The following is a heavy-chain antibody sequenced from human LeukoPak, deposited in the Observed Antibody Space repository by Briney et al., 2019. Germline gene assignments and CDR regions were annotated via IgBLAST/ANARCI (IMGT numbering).Heavy chain of an antibody. CDR3: TAVAETEYYFDY. Sequence: SETLSLTCAVSGGSISSSNWWSWARQPPGKGLEWIGEIYHSGSTNYNPSLKSRVTISVDKSKNQFSLKLSSVTAADTAVYYCTAVAETEYYFDYWGQGTLVTVSS. D-gene: IGHD6-19*01. J-gene: IGHJ4*02. V-gene: IGHV4-4*02. CDR2: IYHSGST. CDR1: GGSISSSNW.